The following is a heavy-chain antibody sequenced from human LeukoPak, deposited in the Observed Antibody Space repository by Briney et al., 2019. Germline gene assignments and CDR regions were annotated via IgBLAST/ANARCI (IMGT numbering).Heavy chain of an antibody. CDR3: ARDPGEGIAVAGGDY. J-gene: IGHJ4*02. CDR1: GYTFTGYY. V-gene: IGHV1-2*02. D-gene: IGHD6-19*01. Sequence: ASVKVSCKASGYTFTGYYIHWVRQAPGQGLEWMGWINPNSGGTNYAQKFQGRVTMTRDTSISTAYMELSRLRSDDTAVYYCARDPGEGIAVAGGDYWGQGTLVTVSS. CDR2: INPNSGGT.